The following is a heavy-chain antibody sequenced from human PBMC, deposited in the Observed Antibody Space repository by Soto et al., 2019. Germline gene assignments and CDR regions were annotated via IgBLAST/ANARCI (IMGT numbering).Heavy chain of an antibody. CDR3: ASLQHSGRYSYYYYGMDV. Sequence: GESLKISCKGSGYSFTSYWISWVRQMPGKGLEWMGRIDPSDSYTNYSPSFQGHVTISADKSISTAYLQWSSLKASDTAMYYCASLQHSGRYSYYYYGMDVWGQGTTVTVSS. V-gene: IGHV5-10-1*01. D-gene: IGHD1-26*01. J-gene: IGHJ6*02. CDR2: IDPSDSYT. CDR1: GYSFTSYW.